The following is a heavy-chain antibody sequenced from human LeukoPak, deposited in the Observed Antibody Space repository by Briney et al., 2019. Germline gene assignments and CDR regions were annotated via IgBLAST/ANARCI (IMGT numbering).Heavy chain of an antibody. J-gene: IGHJ4*02. CDR3: ARHEEQLPLDY. V-gene: IGHV4-39*01. D-gene: IGHD6-13*01. CDR1: DGSISSSSYY. Sequence: SETLSLTCTVSDGSISSSSYYWGWIRQPPGKGLEWIGSIYYSGSTYYNPSLKSRVTISVDTSKNQFSLKLSSVTAADTAVYYCARHEEQLPLDYWGQGTLVTVSS. CDR2: IYYSGST.